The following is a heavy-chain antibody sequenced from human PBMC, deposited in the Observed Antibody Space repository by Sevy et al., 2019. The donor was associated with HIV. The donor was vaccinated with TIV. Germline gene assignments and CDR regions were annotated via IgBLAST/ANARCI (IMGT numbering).Heavy chain of an antibody. CDR2: FDPEDGET. V-gene: IGHV1-24*01. CDR3: VTTKDYYESSGCPFDY. J-gene: IGHJ4*02. D-gene: IGHD3-22*01. Sequence: ASVMVSCKVSGYTLSQLSMHWVRQAPGKGLEWMGSFDPEDGETLYAQKLQGRVTMTEDTSIDTAYMELNSLRSEDTAVYYCVTTKDYYESSGCPFDYWGQGTLVTVSS. CDR1: GYTLSQLS.